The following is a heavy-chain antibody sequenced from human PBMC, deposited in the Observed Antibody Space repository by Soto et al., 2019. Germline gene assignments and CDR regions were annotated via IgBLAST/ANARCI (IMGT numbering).Heavy chain of an antibody. CDR2: ISSSSSYI. Sequence: EVQLVESGGGLVKPGGALSLSCAASGFTFSSYSMNWVRQAPGKGLEWVSSISSSSSYIYYADSVKGRFTISRDNAKNYLYLQMNSLRAEDTEVYYCARYIIQGYWGQGTLVTVSS. V-gene: IGHV3-21*01. CDR1: GFTFSSYS. J-gene: IGHJ4*02. CDR3: ARYIIQGY. D-gene: IGHD1-20*01.